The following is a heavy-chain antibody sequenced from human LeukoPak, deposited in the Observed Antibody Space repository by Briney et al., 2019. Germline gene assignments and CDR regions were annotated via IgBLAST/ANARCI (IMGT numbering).Heavy chain of an antibody. D-gene: IGHD5-18*01. J-gene: IGHJ4*02. CDR1: GFTFSSYW. V-gene: IGHV3-7*01. CDR2: IKQDGSEK. Sequence: PGGSLRLSCAASGFTFSSYWMSWVRQAPGKGLEWVANIKQDGSEKYYVDSVKGRFTISRDNAKSSLYLQMNSLRAEGTAVYYCAKDGRYSYGQYWGQGTLVTVSS. CDR3: AKDGRYSYGQY.